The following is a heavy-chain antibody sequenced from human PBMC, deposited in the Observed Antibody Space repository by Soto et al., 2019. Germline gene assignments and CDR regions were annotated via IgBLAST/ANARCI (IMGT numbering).Heavy chain of an antibody. J-gene: IGHJ3*02. CDR3: ARDPLLAVATKAQGLGALDI. CDR1: GFTVSSSY. D-gene: IGHD5-12*01. CDR2: IYSGGST. Sequence: GGSLRLSCAASGFTVSSSYMNWIRQAPGKGLEWVSVIYSGGSTYYADSVKGRFTISRDNSKNTVYLQMNSLRAEDTAVYSCARDPLLAVATKAQGLGALDIWGQGTRVTV. V-gene: IGHV3-66*01.